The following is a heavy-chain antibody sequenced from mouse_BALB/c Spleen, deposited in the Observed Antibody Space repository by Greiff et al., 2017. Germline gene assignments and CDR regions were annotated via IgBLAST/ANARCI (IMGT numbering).Heavy chain of an antibody. D-gene: IGHD1-2*01. Sequence: VQLQQSGAELVKPGASVKLSCTASGFNIKDTYMHWVKQRPEQGLEWIGRIDPANGNTKYDPKVQGKATITADTSSNTTYLQLSSLTSEDTAVYYCDTYKPSSYYYAMDYWGQGTSVTVSA. V-gene: IGHV14-3*02. CDR1: GFNIKDTY. CDR3: DTYKPSSYYYAMDY. CDR2: IDPANGNT. J-gene: IGHJ4*01.